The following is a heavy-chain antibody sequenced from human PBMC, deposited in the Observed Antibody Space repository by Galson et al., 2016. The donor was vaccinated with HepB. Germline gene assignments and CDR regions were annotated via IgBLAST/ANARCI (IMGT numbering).Heavy chain of an antibody. Sequence: SVKVSCKASGYTFSSYGINWLRQAPGQGLEWMGWISPYNGNTHYAQKLQGRVTVTTATSPSTAYMELRSQRSEDTAVYYCARRDTAMVHDYWGQGTLVTVSS. V-gene: IGHV1-18*04. J-gene: IGHJ4*02. CDR1: GYTFSSYG. CDR3: ARRDTAMVHDY. D-gene: IGHD5-18*01. CDR2: ISPYNGNT.